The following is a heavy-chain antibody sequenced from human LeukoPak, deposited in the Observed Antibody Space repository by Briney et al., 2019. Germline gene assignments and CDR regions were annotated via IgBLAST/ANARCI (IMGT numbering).Heavy chain of an antibody. V-gene: IGHV4-39*07. CDR1: GGSISSSSYY. J-gene: IGHJ4*02. Sequence: SETLSLTCTVSGGSISSSSYYWGWIRQPPGKGLEWIGNIYHSGSVYHNPSLQSRVTISIDLSKNQFSLKLNSVTAADTAVYYCARALVDFDYVWGSPRAFDYWGQGTLITVSS. CDR2: IYHSGSV. D-gene: IGHD3-16*01. CDR3: ARALVDFDYVWGSPRAFDY.